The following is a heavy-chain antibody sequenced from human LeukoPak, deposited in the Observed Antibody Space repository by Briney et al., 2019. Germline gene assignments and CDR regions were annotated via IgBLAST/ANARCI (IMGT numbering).Heavy chain of an antibody. CDR1: GYTFTGYY. CDR3: ARAYCSSTSCYPYYYYYYMDV. D-gene: IGHD2-2*01. Sequence: GASVKVSCKASGYTFTGYYMHWVRQAPGQGLEWMGWINPNSGGTNYAQKFQGRVTMTRDTSISTAYMELSRLRSDDTAVYYCARAYCSSTSCYPYYYYYYMDVWGKGTTVTISS. CDR2: INPNSGGT. J-gene: IGHJ6*03. V-gene: IGHV1-2*02.